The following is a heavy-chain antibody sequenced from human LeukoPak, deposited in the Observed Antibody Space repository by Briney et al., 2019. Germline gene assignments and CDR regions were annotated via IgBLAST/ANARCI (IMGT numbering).Heavy chain of an antibody. D-gene: IGHD6-13*01. Sequence: SVKVSCKASGATFGNYAITWVRQAPGQGLEWMGRIIPMSGTASYAQKFQGRVTITADRSTSTAYMEVSSLRSEDTAVYYCARSYSSSWNWFDPWGQGTLDTVSS. V-gene: IGHV1-69*06. CDR2: IIPMSGTA. J-gene: IGHJ5*02. CDR3: ARSYSSSWNWFDP. CDR1: GATFGNYA.